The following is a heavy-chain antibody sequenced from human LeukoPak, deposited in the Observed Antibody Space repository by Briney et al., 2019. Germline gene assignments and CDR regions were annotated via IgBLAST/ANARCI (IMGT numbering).Heavy chain of an antibody. CDR1: GFTFSSYG. CDR3: AKDTDVVVPEYFQY. V-gene: IGHV3-23*01. CDR2: ISGSGGST. Sequence: SGGSLRLSCAASGFTFSSYGMHWVRQAPGKGLEWVSAISGSGGSTYYADSVKGRFTVSRDNSENTLFLQMNSLRAEDTAIYYCAKDTDVVVPEYFQYWGQGTLVTVSS. J-gene: IGHJ1*01. D-gene: IGHD2-15*01.